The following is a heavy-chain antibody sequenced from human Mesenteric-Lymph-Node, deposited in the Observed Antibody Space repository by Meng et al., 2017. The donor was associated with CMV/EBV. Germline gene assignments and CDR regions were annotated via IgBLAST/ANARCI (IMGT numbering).Heavy chain of an antibody. CDR1: GFTFSDYY. V-gene: IGHV3-11*04. CDR3: ARWRLGITIFGVVIYYGMDV. Sequence: GESLKISCAASGFTFSDYYMSWIRQAPGKGLEWVSYISSSGSTIYYADSVKGRFTISRDNAKNSLYLQMNSLRAEDTAVYYCARWRLGITIFGVVIYYGMDVWGQGTTVTVSS. D-gene: IGHD3-3*01. J-gene: IGHJ6*02. CDR2: ISSSGSTI.